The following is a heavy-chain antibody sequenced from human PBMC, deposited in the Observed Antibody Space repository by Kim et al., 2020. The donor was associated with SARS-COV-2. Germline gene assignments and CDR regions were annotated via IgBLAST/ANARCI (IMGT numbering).Heavy chain of an antibody. V-gene: IGHV3-9*01. J-gene: IGHJ3*02. Sequence: GGSLRLSCAASGFTFDDYAMHWVRQAPGKSLEWVSGISWNSGSIGYADSVKGRFTISRDNAKNSLYLQMNSLRAEDTALYYCAKVASMTGHLVDAFDIWGQGTMVTVSS. CDR2: ISWNSGSI. CDR3: AKVASMTGHLVDAFDI. D-gene: IGHD3-9*01. CDR1: GFTFDDYA.